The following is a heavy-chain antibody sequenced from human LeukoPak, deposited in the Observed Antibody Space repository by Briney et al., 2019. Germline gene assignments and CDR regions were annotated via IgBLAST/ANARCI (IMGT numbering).Heavy chain of an antibody. CDR1: GFTFNNYG. CDR2: IATDGRDK. D-gene: IGHD6-13*01. V-gene: IGHV3-30*18. Sequence: GGSLRLSCAASGFTFNNYGMHWVRQAPGKGLEWVAVIATDGRDKKYADPVKGRFTISRDNSKNTLYLEMNSLRPEDTAVYHCAKDSKVAAAGYFFDYWGQGTLVTVSS. CDR3: AKDSKVAAAGYFFDY. J-gene: IGHJ4*02.